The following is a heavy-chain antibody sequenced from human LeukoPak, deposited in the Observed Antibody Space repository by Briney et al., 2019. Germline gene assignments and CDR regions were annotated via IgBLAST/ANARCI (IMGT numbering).Heavy chain of an antibody. CDR2: IIPILGIA. J-gene: IGHJ4*02. Sequence: ASVKVSCKASGGTFSSYAISWVRQAPGQGLEWMGRIIPILGIANYAQKFQGRVTITADKSTSTAYMELSSLRSEDTAVYYCARDDDYYDSSGYSRYWGQGTLVTVSS. D-gene: IGHD3-22*01. CDR3: ARDDDYYDSSGYSRY. V-gene: IGHV1-69*04. CDR1: GGTFSSYA.